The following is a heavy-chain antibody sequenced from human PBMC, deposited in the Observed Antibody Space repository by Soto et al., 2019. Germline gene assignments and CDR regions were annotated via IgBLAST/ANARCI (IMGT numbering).Heavy chain of an antibody. V-gene: IGHV3-21*01. J-gene: IGHJ3*02. CDR2: ISSSSSYI. CDR1: GFTFSSYS. CDR3: ARHGRDGYKDVLDI. D-gene: IGHD5-12*01. Sequence: ASGFTFSSYSMNWVRQAPGKGLEWVSSISSSSSYIYYADSVKGRFTISRDNAKNSLYLQMNSLRAEDTAVYYCARHGRDGYKDVLDIWGQGTMVTVSS.